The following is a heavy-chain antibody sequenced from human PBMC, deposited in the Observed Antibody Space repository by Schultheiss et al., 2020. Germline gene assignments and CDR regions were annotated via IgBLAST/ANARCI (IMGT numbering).Heavy chain of an antibody. CDR2: IWYDGSNK. CDR3: ARNVGAAAVRYYYMDV. CDR1: GFTFSSYG. Sequence: GGSLRLSCAASGFTFSSYGMHWVRQAPGKGLEWVAVIWYDGSNKYYADSVKGRFTISRDNSKNTLYLQMNSLRAEDTAVYYCARNVGAAAVRYYYMDVWGKGTTVTVSS. V-gene: IGHV3-33*01. J-gene: IGHJ6*03. D-gene: IGHD6-13*01.